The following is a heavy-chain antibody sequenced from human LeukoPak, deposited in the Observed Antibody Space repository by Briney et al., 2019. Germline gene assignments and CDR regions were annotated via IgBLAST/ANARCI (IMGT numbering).Heavy chain of an antibody. CDR3: ARSGSGSSWYYFDY. D-gene: IGHD1-26*01. CDR1: GSTFSSYA. V-gene: IGHV3-23*01. Sequence: GGSLRLSCAASGSTFSSYAMSWVRQAPGKGLEWVSAISGSGVSTYYADSVKGRFTISRDNSKNTLYLQMNSLRAEDTAVYYCARSGSGSSWYYFDYWGQGTLVTVSS. J-gene: IGHJ4*02. CDR2: ISGSGVST.